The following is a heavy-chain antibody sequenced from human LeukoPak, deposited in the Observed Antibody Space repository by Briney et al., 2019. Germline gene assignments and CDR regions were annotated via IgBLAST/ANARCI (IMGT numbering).Heavy chain of an antibody. CDR3: ARDMSYYDYVWGSYRPPLEY. CDR1: GFTFSSYG. D-gene: IGHD3-16*02. V-gene: IGHV3-30*02. CDR2: IRYDGSNK. J-gene: IGHJ4*02. Sequence: GGSLRLSCAASGFTFSSYGMHWVRQAPGKGLECVAFIRYDGSNKYYADSVKGRFTISRDNSKNTLYLQMNSLRAEDTAVYYCARDMSYYDYVWGSYRPPLEYWGQGTLVTVSS.